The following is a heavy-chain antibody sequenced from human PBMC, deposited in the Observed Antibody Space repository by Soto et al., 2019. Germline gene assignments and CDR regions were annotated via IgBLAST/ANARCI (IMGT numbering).Heavy chain of an antibody. V-gene: IGHV3-7*02. CDR1: GLTFSSEW. D-gene: IGHD3-9*01. CDR3: MTGCGY. CDR2: ISPEGSEK. Sequence: EVLVVESGGGLVQPGGSLRLSCVASGLTFSSEWMNWVRQAPGKGLEWVANISPEGSEKRSVDSMKGRSAISSDNAENTVAMLMNSLRVDDTAVYYCMTGCGYWGVGTLVTVSS. J-gene: IGHJ4*01.